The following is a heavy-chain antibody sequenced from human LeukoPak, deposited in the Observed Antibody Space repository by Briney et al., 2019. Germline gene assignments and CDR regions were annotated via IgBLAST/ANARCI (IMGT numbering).Heavy chain of an antibody. V-gene: IGHV4-39*01. Sequence: SETLSLTCTVSGGSVSSGSYYWGWIRQPPGKGLEWIGSIYYSGSTYYNPSLKSRVTISVDTSKNQFSLKLSSVTAADTAVYYCARHGALELGNAFDIWGQGTMVTVSS. J-gene: IGHJ3*02. CDR3: ARHGALELGNAFDI. CDR1: GGSVSSGSYY. D-gene: IGHD1-7*01. CDR2: IYYSGST.